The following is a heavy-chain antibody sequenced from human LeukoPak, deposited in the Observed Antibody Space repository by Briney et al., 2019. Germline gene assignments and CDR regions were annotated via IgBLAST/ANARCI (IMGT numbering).Heavy chain of an antibody. CDR2: ISAYNGNT. D-gene: IGHD3-16*01. Sequence: ASVKVSCKASGYTFTSYGISWVRQAPGQGLEWMGWISAYNGNTNYAQKLQGRVTMTTDTSTSTAYMVLRSLRSDDTAVYYCARSDAVGDYYYYMDVWGKGTTVTVSS. CDR1: GYTFTSYG. J-gene: IGHJ6*03. V-gene: IGHV1-18*01. CDR3: ARSDAVGDYYYYMDV.